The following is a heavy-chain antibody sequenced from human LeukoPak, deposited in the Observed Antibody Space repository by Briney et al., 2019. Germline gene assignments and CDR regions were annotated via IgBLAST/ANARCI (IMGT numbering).Heavy chain of an antibody. CDR3: ARDEERVRGVISQTPGGAMGY. V-gene: IGHV4-39*07. CDR1: GGSISSSSYY. Sequence: SETLSLTCTVSGGSISSSSYYWGWIRQPPGKGLEWIGSIYYSGSTYYNPSLKSRVTISVDTSKNQFSLKLSSVTAADTAVYYCARDEERVRGVISQTPGGAMGYWGQGTLVTVSS. J-gene: IGHJ4*02. D-gene: IGHD3-10*01. CDR2: IYYSGST.